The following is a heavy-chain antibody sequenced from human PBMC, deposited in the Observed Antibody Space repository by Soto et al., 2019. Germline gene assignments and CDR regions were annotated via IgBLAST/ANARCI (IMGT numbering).Heavy chain of an antibody. V-gene: IGHV4-59*08. CDR1: GGSISSYY. CDR3: ARHVKIPMVYTPPYFDS. J-gene: IGHJ4*02. D-gene: IGHD3-10*01. Sequence: SETLSLTCTVSGGSISSYYWSWIRQPPGKRLEWVGYISDSGNTNYNPSLKSRLTISVDTSKNQFSLKLRSVTAADTAVYYCARHVKIPMVYTPPYFDSWGQGTLVTVSS. CDR2: ISDSGNT.